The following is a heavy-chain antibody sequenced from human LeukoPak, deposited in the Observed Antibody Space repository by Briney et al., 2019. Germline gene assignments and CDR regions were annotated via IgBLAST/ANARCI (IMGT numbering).Heavy chain of an antibody. CDR1: GYTFTGYY. V-gene: IGHV1-2*02. D-gene: IGHD2-2*01. CDR2: INPNSGGT. CDR3: AREAYVVVPAAMSWFDP. Sequence: VASVKVSCKASGYTFTGYYMHWVRQAPGQGLEWMGWINPNSGGTNYAQKFQGRVTMTRDTSISTAYMELSRLRSDDTAVYYCAREAYVVVPAAMSWFDPWGQGTLVTVSS. J-gene: IGHJ5*02.